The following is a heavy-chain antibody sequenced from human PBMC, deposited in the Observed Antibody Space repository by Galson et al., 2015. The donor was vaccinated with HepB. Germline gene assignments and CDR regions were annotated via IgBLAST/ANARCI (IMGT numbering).Heavy chain of an antibody. CDR1: GFTFNAHG. V-gene: IGHV3-33*02. CDR2: ITYDGATK. J-gene: IGHJ4*02. D-gene: IGHD4-11*01. CDR3: AREQGSGDYSTSDY. Sequence: SLRLSCAVSGFTFNAHGMHWVRQAPGQGLEWVAVITYDGATKAYADYAHGRFAISRYTSTNTLSLEMHNLRAEDEAMYYCAREQGSGDYSTSDYWGQGTLVTVTS.